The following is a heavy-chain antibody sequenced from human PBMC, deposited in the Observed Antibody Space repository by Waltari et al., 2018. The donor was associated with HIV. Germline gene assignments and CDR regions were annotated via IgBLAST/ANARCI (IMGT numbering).Heavy chain of an antibody. D-gene: IGHD2-21*02. CDR1: GGSFSGYY. J-gene: IGHJ5*02. Sequence: QVQLQQWGAGLLKPSETLSLTCAVYGGSFSGYYWRWIRQPPGKGLEWIGEINHSGSTNYNPSLKSRVTISVDTSKNQFSLKLSSVTAADTAVYYCARPAYCGGDCYSGWFDPWGQGTLVTVSS. CDR2: INHSGST. CDR3: ARPAYCGGDCYSGWFDP. V-gene: IGHV4-34*01.